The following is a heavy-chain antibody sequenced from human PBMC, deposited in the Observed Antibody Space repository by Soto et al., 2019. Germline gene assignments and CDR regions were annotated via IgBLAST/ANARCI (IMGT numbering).Heavy chain of an antibody. CDR2: MNPNSGNT. V-gene: IGHV1-8*01. Sequence: ASVKVSCKASGYTFTSYDINWVRQATGQGLEWMGWMNPNSGNTGYAQKFQGRVTMTRNTSISTAYMELSSLRSEDTAVYYCASGAPGIASYYYYYMDVWGKGTTVTV. J-gene: IGHJ6*03. CDR1: GYTFTSYD. D-gene: IGHD6-13*01. CDR3: ASGAPGIASYYYYYMDV.